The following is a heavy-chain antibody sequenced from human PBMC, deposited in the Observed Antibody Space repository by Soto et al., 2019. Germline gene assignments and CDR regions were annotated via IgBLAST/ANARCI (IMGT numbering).Heavy chain of an antibody. CDR2: IWYDGSNK. CDR1: GFTFSSYG. Sequence: GGSLRLSCAASGFTFSSYGMHWVRQAPGKGLEWVAVIWYDGSNKYYADSVKGRFTISRDNSKNTLYLQMNSLRAEDTAVYYCARDRAARYFDYWGQGTLVTVSS. D-gene: IGHD6-6*01. CDR3: ARDRAARYFDY. J-gene: IGHJ4*02. V-gene: IGHV3-33*01.